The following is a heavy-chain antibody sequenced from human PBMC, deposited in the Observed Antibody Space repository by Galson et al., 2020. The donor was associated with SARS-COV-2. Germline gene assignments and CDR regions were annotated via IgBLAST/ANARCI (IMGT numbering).Heavy chain of an antibody. D-gene: IGHD2-2*01. CDR3: TIGYCSSTACYPRVDP. CDR1: GFTFSGSA. CDR2: IKSKANSYAT. J-gene: IGHJ5*02. Sequence: GGSLRLSCAASGFTFSGSAMHWVRQASGKGLEWVGRIKSKANSYATAYAASVKGRFTISRDDSKNTAYLQMNSLKTEDTAVYYCTIGYCSSTACYPRVDPWGQGTLVTVSS. V-gene: IGHV3-73*01.